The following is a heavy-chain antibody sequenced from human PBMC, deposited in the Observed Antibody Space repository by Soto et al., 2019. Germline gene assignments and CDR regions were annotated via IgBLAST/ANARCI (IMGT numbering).Heavy chain of an antibody. J-gene: IGHJ2*01. CDR3: AREGCSGSPDLYFNV. CDR2: IFHSGST. Sequence: QLQLQESGSGLVKPSQTLSLTCAVSGGSISSGGYSWSWLRQPPGKGLEWIGYIFHSGSTYYNPSLKSPVTISVDGSKNHFSLELSSVTAADTAVYYCAREGCSGSPDLYFNVWGRGTLVTVSS. CDR1: GGSISSGGYS. D-gene: IGHD1-26*01. V-gene: IGHV4-30-2*01.